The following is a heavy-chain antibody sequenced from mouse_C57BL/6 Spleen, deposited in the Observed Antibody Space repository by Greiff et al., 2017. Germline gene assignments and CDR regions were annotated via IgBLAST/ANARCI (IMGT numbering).Heavy chain of an antibody. Sequence: DVKLQESGGGLVKPGWSLKLSCAASGFTFSSYAMSWVRQTPEKRLEWVATISDGGSYTYYPDNVKGRFTISRDNAKNNLYLQMSHLKSEDTAMYYCARRGRAMDYWGQGTSVTVSS. J-gene: IGHJ4*01. V-gene: IGHV5-4*03. CDR1: GFTFSSYA. CDR2: ISDGGSYT. CDR3: ARRGRAMDY. D-gene: IGHD3-3*01.